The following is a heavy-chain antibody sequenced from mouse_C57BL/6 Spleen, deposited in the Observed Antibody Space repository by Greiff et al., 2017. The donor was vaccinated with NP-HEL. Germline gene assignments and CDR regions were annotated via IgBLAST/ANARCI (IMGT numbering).Heavy chain of an antibody. D-gene: IGHD2-14*01. V-gene: IGHV1-72*01. CDR2: IDPNSGGT. CDR1: GYTFTSYW. J-gene: IGHJ1*03. Sequence: QVQLQQPGAELVKPGASVKLSCNASGYTFTSYWMHWVKQRPGRGLEWIGRIDPNSGGTKYNEKFKSKATLTVDKPSSTAYMQLSSLTSEDAAVYYCERSDEYDGWYFDVWGTGTTVTVAS. CDR3: ERSDEYDGWYFDV.